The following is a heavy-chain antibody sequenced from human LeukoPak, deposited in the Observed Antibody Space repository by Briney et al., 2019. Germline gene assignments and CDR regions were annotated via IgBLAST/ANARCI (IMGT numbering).Heavy chain of an antibody. V-gene: IGHV4-59*01. D-gene: IGHD2-2*01. J-gene: IGHJ4*02. CDR2: IYYSGST. Sequence: TSSETLSLTCTVSGGSISSYYWSWIRQPPGKGLEWIGYIYYSGSTNYNPSLKSRVTISVDTSKNQFSLKLSSVTAADTAVYYCARTLGYCSSTSCYGGYYFDYWGQGTLVTVSS. CDR3: ARTLGYCSSTSCYGGYYFDY. CDR1: GGSISSYY.